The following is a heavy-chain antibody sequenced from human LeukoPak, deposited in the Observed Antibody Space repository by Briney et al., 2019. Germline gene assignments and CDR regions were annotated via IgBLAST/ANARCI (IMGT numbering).Heavy chain of an antibody. CDR2: IDPSDSYA. CDR3: ANLRYGSGSVSDF. V-gene: IGHV5-10-1*01. CDR1: GYNF. J-gene: IGHJ4*02. D-gene: IGHD3-10*01. Sequence: GESPKISCNGSGYNFINWLRQMPGQGLEGMGRIDPSDSYATYNPTFQGHVTVTGDKSINTAYLKWSRLKASDTAMYYCANLRYGSGSVSDFWGQGTLVTVSS.